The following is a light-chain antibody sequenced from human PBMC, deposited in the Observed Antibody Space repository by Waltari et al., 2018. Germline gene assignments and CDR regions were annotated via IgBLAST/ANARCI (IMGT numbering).Light chain of an antibody. CDR2: EGS. V-gene: IGLV2-23*01. CDR3: CSYAGSTSWV. CDR1: SSDVGCYTL. J-gene: IGLJ3*02. Sequence: QSALTQPASVSGSPGQSNTIFCTGTSSDVGCYTLVSWYQQYPGKAPKLMIYEGSKRPSGVSNRFSGSKSGNTASLTISGLQAEDEADYYCCSYAGSTSWVFGGGTKLTVL.